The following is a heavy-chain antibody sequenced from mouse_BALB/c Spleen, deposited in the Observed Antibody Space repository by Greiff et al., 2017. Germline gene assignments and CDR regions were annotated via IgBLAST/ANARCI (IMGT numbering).Heavy chain of an antibody. Sequence: VKLMESGPGLVAPSQSLSITCTVSGFSLTGYGVNWVRQPPGKGLEWLGMIWGDGSTDYNSALKSRLSISKDNSKSQVFLKMNSLQTDDTARYYCAREKGYGNFYAYYAMDYWGQGTSVTVSS. J-gene: IGHJ4*01. CDR2: IWGDGST. D-gene: IGHD2-10*02. CDR1: GFSLTGYG. CDR3: AREKGYGNFYAYYAMDY. V-gene: IGHV2-6-7*01.